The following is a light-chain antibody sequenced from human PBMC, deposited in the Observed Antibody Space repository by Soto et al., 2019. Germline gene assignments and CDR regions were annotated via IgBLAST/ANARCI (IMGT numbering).Light chain of an antibody. CDR2: AAA. CDR3: QQYGTSPVT. Sequence: EILLTQSPGTLSLTPSETATLSCRASQGVRYNYLAWYQQRPGQPPRLLIYAAASRASGIPDRFSGSVSGTDFTLTIRSLEPEDFAVYFCQQYGTSPVTFGGGTKVEI. V-gene: IGKV3-20*01. CDR1: QGVRYNY. J-gene: IGKJ4*01.